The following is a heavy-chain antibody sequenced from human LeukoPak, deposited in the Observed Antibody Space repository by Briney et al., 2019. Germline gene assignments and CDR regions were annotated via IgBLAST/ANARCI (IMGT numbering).Heavy chain of an antibody. D-gene: IGHD6-6*01. CDR1: GYTHTELS. V-gene: IGHV1-24*01. CDR3: ATSKAARPPFDY. J-gene: IGHJ4*02. Sequence: ASVKVSCKVSGYTHTELSMHWVRQDPGKGLEWMGGFDPEDGETIYTQKFQGRVTMTEDTSTDTAYMELSSLRSEDTAVYYCATSKAARPPFDYWGQGTLVTVSA. CDR2: FDPEDGET.